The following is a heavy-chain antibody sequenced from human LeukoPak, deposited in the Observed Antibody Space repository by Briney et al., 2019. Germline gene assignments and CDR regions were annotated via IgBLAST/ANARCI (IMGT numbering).Heavy chain of an antibody. CDR3: ARGKEQQLYAFDI. CDR1: GFTFSS. Sequence: GGSLRLSCAASGFTFSSWVRQAPGKGLEWVSTISGSGGSRSYADSVKGRFTISRDNSKNTLYLQMNSLSAEDTAVYYCARGKEQQLYAFDIWGQGTMVTVSS. V-gene: IGHV3-23*01. CDR2: ISGSGGSR. D-gene: IGHD6-13*01. J-gene: IGHJ3*02.